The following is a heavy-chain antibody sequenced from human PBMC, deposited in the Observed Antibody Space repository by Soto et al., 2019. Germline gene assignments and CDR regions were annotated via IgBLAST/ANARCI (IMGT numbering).Heavy chain of an antibody. D-gene: IGHD3-22*01. Sequence: SETLSLTCTVSGDSVSSGSYYWSWIRQPPGKGLEWIGYIYNSGSTKYYPSLKTRVTISVDTSKNQLSLKLSSVTAADTAVYYCARVSYCDDRSSYYFFDYWGQGTPVTVSS. J-gene: IGHJ4*02. V-gene: IGHV4-61*01. CDR1: GDSVSSGSYY. CDR2: IYNSGST. CDR3: ARVSYCDDRSSYYFFDY.